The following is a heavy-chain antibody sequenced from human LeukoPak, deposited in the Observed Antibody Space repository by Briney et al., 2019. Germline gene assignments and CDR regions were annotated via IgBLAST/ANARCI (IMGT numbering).Heavy chain of an antibody. Sequence: ASVNLSCKASGYTFTSSGISWVRQGPGQGLGWVGGSIGYNDDTQYAQKLQGRVTMTTDTSTSTAYMELRSLSSDDRAVYYCAPDGSLAGSDHSGQGGLATVPS. CDR1: GYTFTSSG. J-gene: IGHJ5*02. CDR3: APDGSLAGSDH. V-gene: IGHV1-18*04. CDR2: SIGYNDDT. D-gene: IGHD2-2*03.